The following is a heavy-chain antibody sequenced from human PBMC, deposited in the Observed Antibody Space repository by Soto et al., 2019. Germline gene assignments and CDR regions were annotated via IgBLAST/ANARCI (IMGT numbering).Heavy chain of an antibody. D-gene: IGHD5-12*01. V-gene: IGHV4-31*03. CDR3: AREWWRRGYAYYNYEGMEV. J-gene: IGHJ6*04. Sequence: LSLSCTVSGGSISSGGYYWSWIRQHPGKGLEWIGYIYYSGSTYYNPSLKSRVTISVDTSKNQFSLKLSSVTAADTAVYYCAREWWRRGYAYYNYEGMEVLGRGTTVT. CDR2: IYYSGST. CDR1: GGSISSGGYY.